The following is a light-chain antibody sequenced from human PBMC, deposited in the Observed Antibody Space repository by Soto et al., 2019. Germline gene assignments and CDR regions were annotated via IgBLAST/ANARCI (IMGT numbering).Light chain of an antibody. CDR1: QSVSSN. Sequence: DRVMTQSPATLSVSPGERATLSCRASQSVSSNLAWYQQEPGQAPRLLIYGASTRATGIPARFSGSGSGTDFTLTISSLQSEDFAVYYCQHYNNWPPWTFGQGTKV. V-gene: IGKV3-15*01. CDR2: GAS. CDR3: QHYNNWPPWT. J-gene: IGKJ1*01.